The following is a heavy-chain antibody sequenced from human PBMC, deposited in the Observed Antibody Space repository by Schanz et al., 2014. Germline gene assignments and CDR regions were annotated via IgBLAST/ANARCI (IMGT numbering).Heavy chain of an antibody. Sequence: QVQLVQSGDEVKKPGASVKVSCKTSGYTFSDYGITWVRQAPGQGLEWMGIINPSGGGTSYALRFQDRVTVTRDTSRSTVYMELSSLRSEDTAVYYCARDRRRYCSTASCLHDNWFDPWGQGTLVIVSS. CDR3: ARDRRRYCSTASCLHDNWFDP. CDR1: GYTFSDYG. V-gene: IGHV1-46*01. J-gene: IGHJ5*02. D-gene: IGHD2-2*01. CDR2: INPSGGGT.